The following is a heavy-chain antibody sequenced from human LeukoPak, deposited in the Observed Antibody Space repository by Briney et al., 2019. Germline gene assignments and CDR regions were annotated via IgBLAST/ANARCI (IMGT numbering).Heavy chain of an antibody. CDR3: ARHGVDATPDYFDN. CDR2: IYYSGST. J-gene: IGHJ4*02. D-gene: IGHD2-15*01. V-gene: IGHV4-59*08. Sequence: SETLSLTCIVSGGSISSNHWSWIRQPPGKGLEWIGYIYYSGSTKYNPSLKSRVTISVDTSQNQFSLKLSSVTAADTAVYFCARHGVDATPDYFDNWGQGTLITVSS. CDR1: GGSISSNH.